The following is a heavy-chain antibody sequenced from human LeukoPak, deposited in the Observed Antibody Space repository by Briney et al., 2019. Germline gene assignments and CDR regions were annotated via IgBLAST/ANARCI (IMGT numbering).Heavy chain of an antibody. V-gene: IGHV3-23*01. Sequence: PGGSLRLSCAASGFAFNSYAMSWVRQAPGKGLEWVSGISGGGTNTYYADSVKGRFTLSRDNSKNTLYLQMNSLRAEDTALYYCARQGGGKPIDYWGQGTPVTVSS. CDR2: ISGGGTNT. J-gene: IGHJ4*02. CDR3: ARQGGGKPIDY. CDR1: GFAFNSYA. D-gene: IGHD3-16*01.